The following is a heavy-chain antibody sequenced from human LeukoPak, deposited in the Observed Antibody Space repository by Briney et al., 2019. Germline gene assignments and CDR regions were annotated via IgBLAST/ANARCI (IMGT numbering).Heavy chain of an antibody. D-gene: IGHD3-22*01. CDR1: GFTFSSYG. CDR2: IAYDGSNK. V-gene: IGHV3-30*18. J-gene: IGHJ6*02. CDR3: AKVTYYYDSSGYGPYGMDV. Sequence: SGGSLRLSCAASGFTFSSYGMHWVRQAPGKGLEWVAVIAYDGSNKYYADSVKGRFTISRDNSKNTLYLQMNSLRAEDTAVYYCAKVTYYYDSSGYGPYGMDVWGQGTTVTFSS.